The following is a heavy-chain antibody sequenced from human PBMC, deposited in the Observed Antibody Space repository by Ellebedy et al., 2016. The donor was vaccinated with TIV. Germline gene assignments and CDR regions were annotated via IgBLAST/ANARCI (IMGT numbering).Heavy chain of an antibody. J-gene: IGHJ4*02. D-gene: IGHD2-2*02. Sequence: PGGSLRLSCAASGFTFSRYWMSWVRQAPGKGLEWVANIKQDGSETYYVDSVKGRFTIPRDNAKNSLYLQMNSLRADDTAVYYCARSPYTGYSDLGFDYWGQGSLVTVSS. V-gene: IGHV3-7*01. CDR1: GFTFSRYW. CDR3: ARSPYTGYSDLGFDY. CDR2: IKQDGSET.